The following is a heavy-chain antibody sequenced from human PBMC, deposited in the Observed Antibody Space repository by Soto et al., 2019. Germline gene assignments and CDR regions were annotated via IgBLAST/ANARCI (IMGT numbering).Heavy chain of an antibody. J-gene: IGHJ5*02. D-gene: IGHD3-22*01. Sequence: LSLTCTVSGGSISDGYYLSWIRQHPGKGLEWIGSISDSGSTSYNPSLKSRLTISVDTSKNQFSLNLRSVTAADTAVYYCARRDRSGFSYWLDTWGQGTLVTV. CDR1: GGSISDGYY. V-gene: IGHV4-31*03. CDR2: ISDSGST. CDR3: ARRDRSGFSYWLDT.